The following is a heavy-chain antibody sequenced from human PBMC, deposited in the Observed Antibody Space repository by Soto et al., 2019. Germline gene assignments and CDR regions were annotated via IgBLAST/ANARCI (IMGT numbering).Heavy chain of an antibody. Sequence: PSETLSLTCTVSGGSVSSGNYYWSWIRQPPGKGLEWIGYFYYTGSINYNPSLKSRVTISIDRSKNQFSLKLSSVTAADTAVYYCARGMTTVTTSDYWGQGTLVTVSS. CDR2: FYYTGSI. CDR3: ARGMTTVTTSDY. V-gene: IGHV4-61*01. D-gene: IGHD4-17*01. CDR1: GGSVSSGNYY. J-gene: IGHJ4*02.